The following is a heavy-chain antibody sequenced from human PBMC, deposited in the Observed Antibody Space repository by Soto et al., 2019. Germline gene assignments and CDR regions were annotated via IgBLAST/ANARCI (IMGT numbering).Heavy chain of an antibody. CDR2: ISSSSSTI. Sequence: EVQLVESGGGLVQPGGSLRLSCAASGFTFSSYSMNWVRQAPGKGLEWVSDISSSSSTIYYADSVKGRFTISRDNAKNSLYLQMNSLRAEDTAVYYCARDYYDSSGYSADFDYWGQGTLVTVSS. J-gene: IGHJ4*02. CDR1: GFTFSSYS. CDR3: ARDYYDSSGYSADFDY. V-gene: IGHV3-48*01. D-gene: IGHD3-22*01.